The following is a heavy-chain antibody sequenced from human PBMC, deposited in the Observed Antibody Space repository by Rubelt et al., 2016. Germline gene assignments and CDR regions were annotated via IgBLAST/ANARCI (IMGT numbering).Heavy chain of an antibody. D-gene: IGHD6-6*01. J-gene: IGHJ4*02. CDR1: GFTFRSYG. CDR2: IRYDGSNK. CDR3: AKVKQLENVCDY. Sequence: VQLVESGGGLVQPGGSLRLSCAASGFTFRSYGMHWVRQAPGKGLEGVAFIRYDGSNKYYADSVKGRFTISRDNSKNTLYLQMNSLRAEDTAVYYCAKVKQLENVCDYWGQGTLVTVSS. V-gene: IGHV3-30*02.